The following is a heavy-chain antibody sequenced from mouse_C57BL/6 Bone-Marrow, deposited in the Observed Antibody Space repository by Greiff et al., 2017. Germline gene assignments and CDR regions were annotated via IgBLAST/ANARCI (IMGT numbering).Heavy chain of an antibody. V-gene: IGHV2-2*01. D-gene: IGHD1-1*01. CDR3: ARGYYGSSHVYFDY. CDR1: GFSLTSYG. J-gene: IGHJ2*01. CDR2: IWSGGST. Sequence: VKLMESGPGLVQPSQRLSITCTVSGFSLTSYGVHWVRQSPGKGLEWLGVIWSGGSTDYNAAFISRLSISKDNSKSQVFFKMNSLQADDTAIYYCARGYYGSSHVYFDYWGQGTTLTVSS.